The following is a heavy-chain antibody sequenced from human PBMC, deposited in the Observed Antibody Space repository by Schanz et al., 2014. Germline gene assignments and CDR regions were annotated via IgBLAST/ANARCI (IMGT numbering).Heavy chain of an antibody. CDR2: ISSSSIYT. D-gene: IGHD5-12*01. J-gene: IGHJ4*02. Sequence: QVQLVESGGTLVKPGGSLRLSCVVSGFTFSDYYMSWIRQAPGKGLEWVSYISSSSIYTNYADSVKGRFTISRDNAKNSVYLQMHSLRAEDTALYYCARDRDAGGYDYWGQGTLVTVSS. CDR1: GFTFSDYY. CDR3: ARDRDAGGYDY. V-gene: IGHV3-11*06.